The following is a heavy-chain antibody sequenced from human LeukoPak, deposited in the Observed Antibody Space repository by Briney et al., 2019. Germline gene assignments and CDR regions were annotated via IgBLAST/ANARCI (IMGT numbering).Heavy chain of an antibody. CDR1: GFTFSSYS. CDR3: ARDLTGMDV. D-gene: IGHD3-9*01. J-gene: IGHJ6*02. V-gene: IGHV3-21*01. Sequence: GGSLRLSCAASGFTFSSYSMNWVRQAPGKGLEWVSSISSSSSYIYYPDSVKGRFTISRDNAKNSLYLQMNSLRAEDTAVYYCARDLTGMDVWGQGTTVTVSS. CDR2: ISSSSSYI.